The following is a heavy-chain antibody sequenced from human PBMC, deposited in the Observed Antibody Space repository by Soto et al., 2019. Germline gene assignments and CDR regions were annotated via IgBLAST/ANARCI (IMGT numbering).Heavy chain of an antibody. V-gene: IGHV4-31*03. Sequence: QVQLQESGPGLVKPSQTLSLTCTVSGGSISSGGYYWSWIRQHPGKGLEWIGYIYDSGSPYYNPSLKSRVTISVDTSKNQFSLKLNSVTAADTALYYCARGRDWSIDYWGQGTLVTVSS. CDR1: GGSISSGGYY. CDR2: IYDSGSP. CDR3: ARGRDWSIDY. J-gene: IGHJ4*02. D-gene: IGHD1-1*01.